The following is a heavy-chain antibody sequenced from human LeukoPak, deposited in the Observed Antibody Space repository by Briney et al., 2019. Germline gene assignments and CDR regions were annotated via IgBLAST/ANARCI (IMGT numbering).Heavy chain of an antibody. CDR3: ARGNYDSSGYYNDY. V-gene: IGHV1-2*02. J-gene: IGHJ4*02. D-gene: IGHD3-22*01. CDR2: INPNSGGT. CDR1: GYTFTGYY. Sequence: ASVKVSCKASGYTFTGYYMHWVRQAPGQGLEWMGWINPNSGGTNYAQKFQGRVTITRNTSISTAYMELSSLRSEDTAVYYCARGNYDSSGYYNDYWGQGTLVTVSS.